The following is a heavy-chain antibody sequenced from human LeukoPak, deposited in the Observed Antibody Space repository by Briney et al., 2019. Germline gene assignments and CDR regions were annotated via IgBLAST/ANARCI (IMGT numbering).Heavy chain of an antibody. J-gene: IGHJ1*01. CDR3: TREVAARLSDYFQH. Sequence: PGGSLRLSCAASGFPLSSYAMSWVRQGPGKGLEWVAATSSSDPGTYHADSVRGRFTISRDNSKNTLYLQMNSLKTEDTAVYYCTREVAARLSDYFQHWGQGTLVTVSS. D-gene: IGHD6-19*01. V-gene: IGHV3-23*01. CDR2: TSSSDPGT. CDR1: GFPLSSYA.